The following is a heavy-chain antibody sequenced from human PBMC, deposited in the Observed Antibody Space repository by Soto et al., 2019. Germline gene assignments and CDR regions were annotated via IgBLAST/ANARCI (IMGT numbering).Heavy chain of an antibody. CDR3: ATLPPRIVVTLLPIPT. CDR1: GGSISTGNFY. V-gene: IGHV4-31*11. Sequence: SETLSLTCVVSGGSISTGNFYWNWIRHHPGKGLEWIGYISNSGSTYYNPSLKSRLTISMDTSNNRFSLKMSSVTAADTAVYYCATLPPRIVVTLLPIPTWGPGILVTVSS. D-gene: IGHD2-21*01. J-gene: IGHJ5*02. CDR2: ISNSGST.